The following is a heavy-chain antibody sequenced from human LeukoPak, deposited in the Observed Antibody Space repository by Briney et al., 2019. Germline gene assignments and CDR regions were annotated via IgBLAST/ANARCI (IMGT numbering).Heavy chain of an antibody. D-gene: IGHD6-19*01. Sequence: SETLSLTCIVSGGSISSTIYYWAWLRQPPGKGPEWIGGIYYSGNTYYNPSLQSRATMPVDTSKNQFSLRLTSVTAADTTVYYCARQRSGWVFENWGQGTLVTVSS. CDR1: GGSISSTIYY. V-gene: IGHV4-39*01. CDR3: ARQRSGWVFEN. J-gene: IGHJ4*02. CDR2: IYYSGNT.